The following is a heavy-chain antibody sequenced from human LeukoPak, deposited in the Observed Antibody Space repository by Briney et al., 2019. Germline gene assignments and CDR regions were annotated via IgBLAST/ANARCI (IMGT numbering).Heavy chain of an antibody. V-gene: IGHV1-2*02. J-gene: IGHJ5*02. Sequence: GASVKVSCKASGYTFTGYYMHWVRQAPGQGLEWMGWINPNSGGTNYAQKFQGRVTMTRDTSISTAYMELSRLRSDDTAVYYCARDNWYNWNGGDPWGQGTLVTVSS. D-gene: IGHD1-1*01. CDR1: GYTFTGYY. CDR3: ARDNWYNWNGGDP. CDR2: INPNSGGT.